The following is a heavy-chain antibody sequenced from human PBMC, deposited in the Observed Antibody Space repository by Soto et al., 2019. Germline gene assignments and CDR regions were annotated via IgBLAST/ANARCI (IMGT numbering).Heavy chain of an antibody. CDR2: ISGSGGST. V-gene: IGHV3-23*01. D-gene: IGHD3-3*01. Sequence: EVQLLESGGGLVQPGGSLRLSCAASGFTFSSDAMSWVRQAPAKGLEWGAAISGSGGSTYYADSVKGRFTISRDNSKNTLYLQMNSLRAEDTAVYYCAKDQARYDFWSGYYQANWAFDIWGQGTMVTVS. CDR3: AKDQARYDFWSGYYQANWAFDI. CDR1: GFTFSSDA. J-gene: IGHJ3*02.